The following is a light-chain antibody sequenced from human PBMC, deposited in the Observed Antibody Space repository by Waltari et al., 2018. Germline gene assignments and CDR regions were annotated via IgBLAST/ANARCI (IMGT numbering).Light chain of an antibody. CDR2: DVT. CDR3: CSYVGAYSWV. CDR1: GSDIGAYNY. V-gene: IGLV2-11*01. Sequence: QSALTQPLSVSGSPGQSVTISCTGTGSDIGAYNYVSWYQQHPDKAPKLIIYDVTERPSGVPDRFPGSKSGNPASLTISGLQAEDEAHYYCCSYVGAYSWVFGGGTDLTVV. J-gene: IGLJ3*02.